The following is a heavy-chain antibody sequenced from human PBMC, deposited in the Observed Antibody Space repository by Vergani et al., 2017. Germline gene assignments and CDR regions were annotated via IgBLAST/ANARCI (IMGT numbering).Heavy chain of an antibody. CDR1: GFRFSSYG. J-gene: IGHJ2*01. D-gene: IGHD2-2*02. Sequence: VQLVESGGGVVQPGRSLRLSCAASGFRFSSYGMNWVRQAPGKGLEWVSSISISSSYIYYADSVKGRFTISRDNAKNSLYLQMNSLRAEDTAVYYCAREGIDCSSTSCYTRWLRQDWYFDLWGRGTLVTVSS. CDR3: AREGIDCSSTSCYTRWLRQDWYFDL. V-gene: IGHV3-21*02. CDR2: ISISSSYI.